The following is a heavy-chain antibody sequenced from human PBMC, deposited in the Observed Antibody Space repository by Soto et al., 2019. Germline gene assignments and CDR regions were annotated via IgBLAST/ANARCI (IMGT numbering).Heavy chain of an antibody. J-gene: IGHJ6*02. Sequence: GGSLRLSCAASGFTFSSYAMNWVRQAPGKGLEWVSSVSRSGGDTYYADSVKGRFSISRDNSKNTLYLLVNSLRAEDTAVYYCAKEWLDGSGSFYYYYGTDVWGQGTTVTVSS. V-gene: IGHV3-23*01. D-gene: IGHD3-10*01. CDR1: GFTFSSYA. CDR3: AKEWLDGSGSFYYYYGTDV. CDR2: VSRSGGDT.